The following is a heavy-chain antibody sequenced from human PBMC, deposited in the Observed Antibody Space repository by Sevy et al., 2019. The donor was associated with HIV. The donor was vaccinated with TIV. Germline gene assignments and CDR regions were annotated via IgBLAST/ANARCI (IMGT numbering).Heavy chain of an antibody. CDR1: AFIFSSYT. J-gene: IGHJ4*02. V-gene: IGHV3-21*01. Sequence: GGSLRLSCAGSAFIFSSYTVNWVRQAPGKGLEWVASVSSDSSHIYYAESVRGRFTISRDNAKNSAFLQMDSLRVEDTAVYYCARARVDFHYWGPGTLVTVSS. CDR3: ARARVDFHY. CDR2: VSSDSSHI.